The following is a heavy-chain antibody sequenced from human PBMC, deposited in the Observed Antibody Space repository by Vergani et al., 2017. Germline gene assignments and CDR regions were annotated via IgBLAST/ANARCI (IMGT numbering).Heavy chain of an antibody. J-gene: IGHJ6*03. CDR2: IWYDGSKE. CDR1: GFTLSSHA. CDR3: ARSRYCAHGVCYMTYYYYRDV. Sequence: QVQLAESGGGVVQPGRSLRLSCAGSGFTLSSHAMHWVRQAPGKGLEWVASIWYDGSKEYYADSVKGRFTISRDNSKNTLYLQMNNLSDADTAVYYCARSRYCAHGVCYMTYYYYRDVWVKRTTVAVSS. V-gene: IGHV3-33*01. D-gene: IGHD2-8*01.